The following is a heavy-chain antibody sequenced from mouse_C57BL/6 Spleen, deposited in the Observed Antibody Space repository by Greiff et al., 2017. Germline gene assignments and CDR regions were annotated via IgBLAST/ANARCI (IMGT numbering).Heavy chain of an antibody. CDR1: GYTFTSYW. CDR2: IDPSDSET. V-gene: IGHV1-52*01. Sequence: QVQLQQPGAELVRPGSSVKLSCKASGYTFTSYWMHWVKQRPIQGLEWIGNIDPSDSETHYNQKFKDKATLTVDKSSSTAYMQLSSLTSEDSAVYYCARYGSSPDYAMDYWGQGTSVTVSS. CDR3: ARYGSSPDYAMDY. J-gene: IGHJ4*01. D-gene: IGHD1-1*01.